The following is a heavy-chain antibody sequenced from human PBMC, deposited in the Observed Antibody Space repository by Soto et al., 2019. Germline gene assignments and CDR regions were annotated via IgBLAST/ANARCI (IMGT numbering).Heavy chain of an antibody. CDR2: LSAGGDST. Sequence: EVQLLESGGGLVQPGGSLRLSCAASGFTFSNYAMSWVRQAQGKGMEWVATLSAGGDSTYYADSLKGRFTISRDNSRNTLYLQMNSLRAEDTALYYCAKGRSTITTPGGMDVWGQGTTVTVSS. D-gene: IGHD4-4*01. J-gene: IGHJ6*02. CDR3: AKGRSTITTPGGMDV. CDR1: GFTFSNYA. V-gene: IGHV3-23*01.